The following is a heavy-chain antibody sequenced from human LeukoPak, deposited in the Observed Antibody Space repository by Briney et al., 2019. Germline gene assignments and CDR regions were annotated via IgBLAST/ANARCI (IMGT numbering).Heavy chain of an antibody. Sequence: PSGTLSLTPALYVGSFRGYYWSWIRHRPRKGLEWIGEINHSGSTNYHPSLKSRVTMSVDTSKNQFSLKLSSVTAADTAVYYCARGPMSLWELAFDIGGEGTMVTVSS. V-gene: IGHV4-34*01. D-gene: IGHD1-7*01. CDR3: ARGPMSLWELAFDI. CDR2: INHSGST. CDR1: VGSFRGYY. J-gene: IGHJ3*02.